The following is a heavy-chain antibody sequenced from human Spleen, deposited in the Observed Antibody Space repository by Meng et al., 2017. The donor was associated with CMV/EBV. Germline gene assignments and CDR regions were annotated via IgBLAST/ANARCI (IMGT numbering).Heavy chain of an antibody. D-gene: IGHD3-3*01. CDR3: ARSYYDFWSGYPIDY. CDR1: GFVFSDYY. Sequence: GESLKISCAGSGFVFSDYYMSWIRQAPGKGLEWVSYISSSSVTIHYADSVRGRFTVSRDNAKNSLYLQMNSLRAEDTAVYYCARSYYDFWSGYPIDYWGQGTLVTVSS. CDR2: ISSSSVTI. J-gene: IGHJ4*02. V-gene: IGHV3-11*04.